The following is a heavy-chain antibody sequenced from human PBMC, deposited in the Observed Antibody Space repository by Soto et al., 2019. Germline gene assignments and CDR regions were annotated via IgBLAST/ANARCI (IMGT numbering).Heavy chain of an antibody. Sequence: EVQLLESGGDLVQPGGSLRLSCAVSGFSFSTYAMSWVRQAPGKGLEWVSGISAGGGNTYYADSVRGRFTISRDNSKDTLYLQITSLRAEDTAFYYCAKHAEYQLVSWFDPWGQGTLVTVSS. CDR2: ISAGGGNT. J-gene: IGHJ5*02. V-gene: IGHV3-23*01. D-gene: IGHD2-2*01. CDR3: AKHAEYQLVSWFDP. CDR1: GFSFSTYA.